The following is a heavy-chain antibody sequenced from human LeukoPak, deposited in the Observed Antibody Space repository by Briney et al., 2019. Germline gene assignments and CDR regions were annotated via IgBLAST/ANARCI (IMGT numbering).Heavy chain of an antibody. CDR3: ARDRVAAAGALDY. J-gene: IGHJ4*02. CDR2: ISWDGGNT. D-gene: IGHD6-13*01. Sequence: PGGSLRLSCAASGFAFGHYTMHWVRQAPGKGLEWVSLISWDGGNTYYADSVKGRFTISRDNNKNSLYLQMNSLRAEDTAVYYCARDRVAAAGALDYWGQGTLVTVSS. CDR1: GFAFGHYT. V-gene: IGHV3-43*01.